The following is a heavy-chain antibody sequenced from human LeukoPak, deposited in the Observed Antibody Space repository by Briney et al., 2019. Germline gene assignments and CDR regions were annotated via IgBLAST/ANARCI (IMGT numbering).Heavy chain of an antibody. J-gene: IGHJ4*02. V-gene: IGHV1-18*01. CDR2: ISVKNGDT. CDR1: GYEASAYTFPKYG. D-gene: IGHD4-23*01. CDR3: ARLKFGVNSSDR. Sequence: GASVTVSCKASGYEASAYTFPKYGINWVRQAPGQGLEWMGWISVKNGDTKYAQKIQDRVTMTTDTPTRTVYMELRSLRSDDTAVYYCARLKFGVNSSDRWGQGTLVTVSS.